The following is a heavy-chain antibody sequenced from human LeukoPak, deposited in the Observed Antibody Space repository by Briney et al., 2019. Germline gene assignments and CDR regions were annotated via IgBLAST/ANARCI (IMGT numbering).Heavy chain of an antibody. V-gene: IGHV4-38-2*01. J-gene: IGHJ5*02. Sequence: GXXRRPPGKGLEWIANIYHTGSAHYNPSLKSGVTISVDTYKNKVSMKMRSVTAADTAVYYCASLSINPPSGGFDPWGQGTLVTVSS. CDR3: ASLSINPPSGGFDP. D-gene: IGHD3-10*01. CDR2: IYHTGSA.